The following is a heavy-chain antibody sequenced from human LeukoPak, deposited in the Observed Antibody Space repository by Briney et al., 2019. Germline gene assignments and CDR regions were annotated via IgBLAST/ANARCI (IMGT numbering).Heavy chain of an antibody. J-gene: IGHJ4*02. CDR2: IYYSGST. V-gene: IGHV4-39*01. D-gene: IGHD3-3*01. CDR1: GGSIRSSSYY. Sequence: SETLSLTCTVSGGSIRSSSYYWGWIRQPPGKGLEWIGSIYYSGSTYYNPSLKSRVTTSVDTSKNQFSLKLSSVTAADTAVYYCARNTYYDFWSGTEAYFDYWGQGTLVTVSS. CDR3: ARNTYYDFWSGTEAYFDY.